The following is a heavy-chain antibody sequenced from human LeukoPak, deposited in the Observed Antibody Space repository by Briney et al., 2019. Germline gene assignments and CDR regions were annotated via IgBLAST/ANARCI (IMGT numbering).Heavy chain of an antibody. D-gene: IGHD6-19*01. CDR1: GFTFNSYA. CDR3: AKTTTGYSSGRYPGWPVDY. V-gene: IGHV3-23*01. Sequence: GGSLRLSCAASGFTFNSYAMYWVRQDPGKGLEWVSGIFGSGGSAHYADSVKGRFTISRDNSKNTVYLQMNSLRAEDTAVYYCAKTTTGYSSGRYPGWPVDYWGQGALVTVSS. CDR2: IFGSGGSA. J-gene: IGHJ4*02.